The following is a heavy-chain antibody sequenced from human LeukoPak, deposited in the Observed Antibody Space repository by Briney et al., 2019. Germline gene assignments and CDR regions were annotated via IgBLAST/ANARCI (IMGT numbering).Heavy chain of an antibody. J-gene: IGHJ3*02. CDR1: GFTFSDYY. V-gene: IGHV3-11*01. CDR3: ATPTGNYAFDI. Sequence: GGSLRLSCAASGFTFSDYYMSWIRQAPGKGLEWVSYISSSGSTIYYADSVKGRFTISRDSAKNSLYLQMNSLRAEDTAVYYCATPTGNYAFDIWGQGTMVTVSS. D-gene: IGHD1-1*01. CDR2: ISSSGSTI.